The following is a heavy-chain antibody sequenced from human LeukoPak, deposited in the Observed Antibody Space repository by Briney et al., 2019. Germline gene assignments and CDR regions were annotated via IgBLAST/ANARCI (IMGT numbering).Heavy chain of an antibody. CDR1: GFTFSSYS. D-gene: IGHD3-3*01. J-gene: IGHJ4*02. CDR3: ATSYDFWSSYFDY. Sequence: PGGSLRLSCAASGFTFSSYSMNWVRQAPGKGLEWVSVIYSGGSTYYADSVKGRFTISRDNSKNTLYLQMNSLRAEDTAVYYCATSYDFWSSYFDYWGQGTLVTVPS. V-gene: IGHV3-66*01. CDR2: IYSGGST.